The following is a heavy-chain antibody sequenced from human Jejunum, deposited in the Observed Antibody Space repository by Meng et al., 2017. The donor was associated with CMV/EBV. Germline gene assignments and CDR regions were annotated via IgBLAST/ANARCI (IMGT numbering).Heavy chain of an antibody. CDR2: IHNSGST. V-gene: IGHV4-61*07. CDR1: SSGSNY. Sequence: SSGSNYWSWIRQPPGKGLEWIGYIHNSGSTNYNPSLKSRVTISVDTSKNQFSLKLRSVTAADTAVYYCARQNIYGNYYYYYGMDFWGQGTTGTVSS. J-gene: IGHJ6*02. D-gene: IGHD5-18*01. CDR3: ARQNIYGNYYYYYGMDF.